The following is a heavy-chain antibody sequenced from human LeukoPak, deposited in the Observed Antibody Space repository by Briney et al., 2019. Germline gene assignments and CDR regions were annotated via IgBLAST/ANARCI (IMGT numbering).Heavy chain of an antibody. Sequence: SETLSLTCSVSGGSINFNHWSWIRQPGGKGLEWIGRIYSSGTTNYNPSLNSRVTMSVDTSNNQFSLKLTSVTAADTAVYYWTRGARDDYKDIDAFDIWGQGTMVTVSS. CDR1: GGSINFNH. V-gene: IGHV4-4*07. CDR3: TRGARDDYKDIDAFDI. D-gene: IGHD4-4*01. CDR2: IYSSGTT. J-gene: IGHJ3*02.